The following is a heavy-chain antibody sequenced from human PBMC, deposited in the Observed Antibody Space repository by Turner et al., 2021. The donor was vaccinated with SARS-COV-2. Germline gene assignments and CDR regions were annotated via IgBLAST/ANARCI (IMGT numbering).Heavy chain of an antibody. J-gene: IGHJ6*02. CDR1: GFPFSDHY. CDR3: ARGDKITYYYYGMDV. Sequence: EVQLVESGGGLVQPGGSLRLSCVVPGFPFSDHYMDWVRQAPVKGLEWVGRTKNKVNGYTTEYAASVKGRFTISRDDSKNSLYLQMNSLKTEDTAVYYCARGDKITYYYYGMDVWGQGTTVTVSS. CDR2: TKNKVNGYTT. D-gene: IGHD2-21*02. V-gene: IGHV3-72*01.